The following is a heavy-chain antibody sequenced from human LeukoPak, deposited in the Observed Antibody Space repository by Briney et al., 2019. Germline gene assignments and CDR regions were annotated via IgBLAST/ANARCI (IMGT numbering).Heavy chain of an antibody. V-gene: IGHV4-59*01. CDR2: IFFSGTT. D-gene: IGHD6-19*01. Sequence: PSETLSLTCTVSSVSLTNYYWSWIRQPPGKGLEWIGYIFFSGTTNYNPSLKSRVTISVDTSKNQFSLKMTSVTAADTAVYFCARVGSGGAWFDYWGQGTLVTVSS. CDR1: SVSLTNYY. J-gene: IGHJ4*02. CDR3: ARVGSGGAWFDY.